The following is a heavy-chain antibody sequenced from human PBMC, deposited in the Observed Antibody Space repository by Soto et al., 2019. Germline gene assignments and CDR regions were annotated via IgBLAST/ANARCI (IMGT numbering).Heavy chain of an antibody. CDR2: ISYDGSNK. D-gene: IGHD1-26*01. CDR3: AKDLGKGATTDYYYGMDV. V-gene: IGHV3-30*18. CDR1: GFTFSSYG. J-gene: IGHJ6*02. Sequence: QVQLVESGGGVVQPGRSLRLSCAASGFTFSSYGMHWVRQAPGKGLEWVAVISYDGSNKYYADSVKGRFTISRDNSKNTLYLQMNSLRAEDTAVYYCAKDLGKGATTDYYYGMDVWGQGTTVTVSS.